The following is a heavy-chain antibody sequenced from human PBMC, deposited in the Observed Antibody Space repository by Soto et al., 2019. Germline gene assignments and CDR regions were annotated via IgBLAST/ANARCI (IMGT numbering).Heavy chain of an antibody. D-gene: IGHD6-6*01. J-gene: IGHJ6*02. Sequence: GGSLRLSCAASGFTFSSYGMHWVRQAPGKGLEWVAVISYDGSNKYYADSVKGRFTISRDNSKNTLYLQMNSLRAEDTAVYYCANDQRIRIAARPGYYGMDVWGQGTTVTVSS. CDR1: GFTFSSYG. CDR2: ISYDGSNK. CDR3: ANDQRIRIAARPGYYGMDV. V-gene: IGHV3-30*18.